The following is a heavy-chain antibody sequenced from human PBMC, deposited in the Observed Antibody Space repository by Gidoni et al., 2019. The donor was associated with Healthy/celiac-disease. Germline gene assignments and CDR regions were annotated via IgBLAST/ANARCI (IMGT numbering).Heavy chain of an antibody. CDR1: GYTFTGYY. D-gene: IGHD3-16*02. CDR2: INPNSGGT. Sequence: QVQLVQSGAEVKKPGASVKVSCKASGYTFTGYYMHWVRQAPGQGLEWMGWINPNSGGTNNAQKFQGRVTMTRDTSISTAYMELSRLRSDDTAVYYCARDLIMITFGGVIAGGDYGMDVWGQGTTVTVSS. V-gene: IGHV1-2*02. J-gene: IGHJ6*02. CDR3: ARDLIMITFGGVIAGGDYGMDV.